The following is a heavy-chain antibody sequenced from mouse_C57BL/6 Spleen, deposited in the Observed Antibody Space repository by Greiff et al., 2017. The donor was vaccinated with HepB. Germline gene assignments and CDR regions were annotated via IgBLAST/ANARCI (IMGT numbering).Heavy chain of an antibody. Sequence: ESGPELVKPGASVKISCKASGYSFTSYYIHWVKQRPGQGLEWIGWIYPGSGNTKYNEKFKGKATLTADTSSSTAYMQLSSLTSEDSAVYYCAIYYDYDEEYYYAMDYWGQGTSVTVSS. CDR3: AIYYDYDEEYYYAMDY. V-gene: IGHV1-66*01. CDR2: IYPGSGNT. CDR1: GYSFTSYY. D-gene: IGHD2-4*01. J-gene: IGHJ4*01.